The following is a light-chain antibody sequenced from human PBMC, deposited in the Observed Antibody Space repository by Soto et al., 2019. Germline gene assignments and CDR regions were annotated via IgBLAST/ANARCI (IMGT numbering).Light chain of an antibody. CDR1: QTISSW. CDR3: QQYNDYPWT. V-gene: IGKV1-5*03. J-gene: IGKJ1*01. CDR2: KAS. Sequence: DIHMTQSPSTLSVSVVDRVTITVLASQTISSWLAWYQQKPGKAPKLLIYKASTLKSGVPSRFSGSGSGTDFTLTISSLQPDDFATYYCQQYNDYPWTFGQGTKVDIK.